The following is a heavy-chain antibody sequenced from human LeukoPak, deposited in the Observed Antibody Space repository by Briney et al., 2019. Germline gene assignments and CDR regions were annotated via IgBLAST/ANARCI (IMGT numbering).Heavy chain of an antibody. CDR3: AKDQMGLRFLEWLSPFDY. CDR1: GFTFSSYA. Sequence: PGGSLRLSYAASGFTFSSYAMSWVRQAPGKGLEWVSAISGSGGSTYYADSVKGRFTISRDNSKNTLYLQMNSLRAEDTAVYYCAKDQMGLRFLEWLSPFDYGGQGTLVTVSS. J-gene: IGHJ4*02. CDR2: ISGSGGST. V-gene: IGHV3-23*01. D-gene: IGHD3-3*01.